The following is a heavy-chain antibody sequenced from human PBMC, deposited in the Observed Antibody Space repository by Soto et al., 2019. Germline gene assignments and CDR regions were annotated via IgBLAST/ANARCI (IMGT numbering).Heavy chain of an antibody. CDR3: ARERGSGWTFDY. D-gene: IGHD6-19*01. V-gene: IGHV3-48*01. J-gene: IGHJ4*02. Sequence: AGGSXRLSCAASGFTFSTYSMNWVRQAPGKGLEWVSSISSSSTIYYADSVKGRFTISRDNVQNSLYLQMHSLRAEDTAVYYCARERGSGWTFDYWGQGTLVTVSS. CDR1: GFTFSTYS. CDR2: ISSSSTI.